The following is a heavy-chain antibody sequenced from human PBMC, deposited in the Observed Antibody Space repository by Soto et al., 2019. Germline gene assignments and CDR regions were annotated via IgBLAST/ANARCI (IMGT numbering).Heavy chain of an antibody. Sequence: EVQLVESGGGLVQPGGSLRLSCAASGFTFSSYAMHWVRQAPGKGLEYVSAISSNGGSTYYANSVKGRFTISRDNSKNTLYLQMGSLRVEDRAVYSCARAYGDYALDYWGKGTLVTVSS. CDR3: ARAYGDYALDY. V-gene: IGHV3-64*01. J-gene: IGHJ4*02. CDR2: ISSNGGST. CDR1: GFTFSSYA. D-gene: IGHD4-17*01.